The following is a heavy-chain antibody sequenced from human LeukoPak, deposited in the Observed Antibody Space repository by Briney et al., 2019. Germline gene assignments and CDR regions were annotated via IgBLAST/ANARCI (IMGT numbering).Heavy chain of an antibody. J-gene: IGHJ6*02. CDR1: GGSISNYY. D-gene: IGHD3-22*01. Sequence: SETLSLTCTVSGGSISNYYWSWIRQPPGKGLEWIGYIYYSGSTNYNPSLKSRVTISVDTSKNQFSLKLSSVTAADTAVYYCARGPDYYDSSGYYYDYYYYGMDVWGQGTTVTVSS. CDR3: ARGPDYYDSSGYYYDYYYYGMDV. V-gene: IGHV4-59*12. CDR2: IYYSGST.